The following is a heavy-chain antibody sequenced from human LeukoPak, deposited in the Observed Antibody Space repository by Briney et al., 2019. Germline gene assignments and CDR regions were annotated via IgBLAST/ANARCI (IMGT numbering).Heavy chain of an antibody. CDR1: GFTLSSYA. D-gene: IGHD2-2*01. CDR3: AKGRGYCSSTSCWRTFDY. V-gene: IGHV3-23*01. J-gene: IGHJ4*02. CDR2: ISGSGGST. Sequence: PGGSLRLSCAASGFTLSSYAMSWVRQAPGKGLEWVSAISGSGGSTYYADSVKGRFTISRDNSKNTLYLQMNSLRAEDTAVYYCAKGRGYCSSTSCWRTFDYWGQETLVTVSS.